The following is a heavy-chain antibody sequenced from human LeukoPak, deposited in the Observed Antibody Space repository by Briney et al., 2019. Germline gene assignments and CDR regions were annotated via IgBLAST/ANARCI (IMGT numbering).Heavy chain of an antibody. CDR2: FDTEDGEA. CDR3: AAVKTSYYDTSGYYFPLNAFDI. V-gene: IGHV1-24*01. J-gene: IGHJ3*02. CDR1: GDSLSEIS. D-gene: IGHD3-22*01. Sequence: AASVIVSCRVSGDSLSEISMHWVRPAPGERLEWMVGFDTEDGEAGYAQKLQGRVTMTEDTSTDTAYMELSSLRSEDTAVYYCAAVKTSYYDTSGYYFPLNAFDIWGQGTMVTVSS.